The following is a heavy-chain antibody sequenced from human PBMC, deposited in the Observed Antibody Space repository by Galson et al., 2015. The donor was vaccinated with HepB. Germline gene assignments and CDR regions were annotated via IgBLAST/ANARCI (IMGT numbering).Heavy chain of an antibody. J-gene: IGHJ6*03. V-gene: IGHV3-48*01. Sequence: SLRLSCAASGFTFSSYSMNWVRQAPGKGLEWVSYISSSSSTIYYADSVKGRFTISRDNAKNSLYLQMNSLRAEDTAVYYCARDAGYSSSWYGGDYYYYYMDVWGKGTTVTVSS. CDR2: ISSSSSTI. D-gene: IGHD6-13*01. CDR1: GFTFSSYS. CDR3: ARDAGYSSSWYGGDYYYYYMDV.